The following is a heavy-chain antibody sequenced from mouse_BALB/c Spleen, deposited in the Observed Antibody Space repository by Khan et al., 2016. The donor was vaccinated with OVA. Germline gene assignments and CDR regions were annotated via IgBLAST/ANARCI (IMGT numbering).Heavy chain of an antibody. CDR3: ARDYWFAY. J-gene: IGHJ3*01. V-gene: IGHV5-6-5*01. Sequence: EVQLVESGGGLVKPGGSLKLSCAASGFTFSNYAMSWVRQTPEKRLEWVASISSGGSTYYPDSVKGRFTISRDNDRNILYLQMSRLRSEDTAVYYCARDYWFAYWGQGTLVTVSA. CDR1: GFTFSNYA. CDR2: ISSGGST.